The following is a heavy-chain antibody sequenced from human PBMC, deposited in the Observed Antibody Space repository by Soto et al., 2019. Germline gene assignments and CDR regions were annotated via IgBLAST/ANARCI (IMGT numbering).Heavy chain of an antibody. Sequence: QVQLQESGPGLVKPSQTLSLTCTVSGGSISSGGYYWSWIRQHPGKGLEWIGYIYYSGRTYYNPSLKSRVTISVETSKNQYSLKRSSVTAADTAVYYCARVGGINWFDPWGQATLVTVSS. CDR1: GGSISSGGYY. J-gene: IGHJ5*02. D-gene: IGHD3-16*01. V-gene: IGHV4-31*03. CDR3: ARVGGINWFDP. CDR2: IYYSGRT.